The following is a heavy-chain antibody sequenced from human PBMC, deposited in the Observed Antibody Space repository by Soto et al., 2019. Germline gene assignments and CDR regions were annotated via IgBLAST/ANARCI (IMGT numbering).Heavy chain of an antibody. CDR3: ARGRGTGRLGYFDY. CDR1: GGSFSGYY. J-gene: IGHJ4*02. Sequence: SETLSLTCAVYGGSFSGYYWSWIRQPPGKGLEWIGEINHSGSTNYNPSLKSRVTISVDTSKNQFSLKLSSVTAADTAVYYCARGRGTGRLGYFDYWGQGTLVTVSS. D-gene: IGHD1-1*01. V-gene: IGHV4-34*01. CDR2: INHSGST.